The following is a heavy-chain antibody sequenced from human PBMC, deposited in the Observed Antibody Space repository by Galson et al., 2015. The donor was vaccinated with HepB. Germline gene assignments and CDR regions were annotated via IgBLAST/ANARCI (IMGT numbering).Heavy chain of an antibody. CDR2: ISGSGGST. CDR3: AKLTGVGY. V-gene: IGHV3-23*01. CDR1: GFSFSSYT. D-gene: IGHD1-26*01. J-gene: IGHJ4*02. Sequence: SLRLSCAASGFSFSSYTMSWVRQAPGKGLEWVSGISGSGGSTYNADSVKGRLTISRDNSKNSLYLQMNSLRAEDTAVYYCAKLTGVGYWGQGTLVTVSS.